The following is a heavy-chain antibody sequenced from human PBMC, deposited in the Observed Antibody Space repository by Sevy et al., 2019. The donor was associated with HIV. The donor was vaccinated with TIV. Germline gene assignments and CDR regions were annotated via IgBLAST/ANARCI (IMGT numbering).Heavy chain of an antibody. D-gene: IGHD4-17*01. Sequence: ASVKVSCKASGGTFSSYAISWVRQAPGQGLEWMGGIIPIFGTANYAQKFQGRVTITADESTRTAYMELSSLRSEDTAVYYCATDFGDYPSALTYYYYYYGMDVWGQGTTVTVSS. CDR2: IIPIFGTA. J-gene: IGHJ6*02. CDR1: GGTFSSYA. V-gene: IGHV1-69*13. CDR3: ATDFGDYPSALTYYYYYYGMDV.